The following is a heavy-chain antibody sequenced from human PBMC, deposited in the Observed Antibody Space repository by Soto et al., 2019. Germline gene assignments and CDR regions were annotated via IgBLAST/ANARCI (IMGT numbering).Heavy chain of an antibody. CDR2: IYYSGST. J-gene: IGHJ4*02. CDR3: AVYDYIWGSSRDY. D-gene: IGHD3-16*01. Sequence: ETLCLTCTVSGGSISSSSYYWGWIRQPPGKGLEWIGSIYYSGSTYYNPSLKSRVTISVDTSKNQFSLKLSSVTAADTAVYYCAVYDYIWGSSRDYWGQGTLVTVSS. V-gene: IGHV4-39*01. CDR1: GGSISSSSYY.